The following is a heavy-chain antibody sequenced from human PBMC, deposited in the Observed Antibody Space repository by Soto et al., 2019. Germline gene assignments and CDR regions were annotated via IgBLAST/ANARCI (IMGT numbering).Heavy chain of an antibody. Sequence: EVQLLESGGGLVQLGGSLRLSCAASGFTFSSFAMGWVRQAPVKGLEWASAISGSGDSTYYADPVKGRFTISRDNSKNTLYLQMNSLRAEDTAVYYCARRGSGSYDYWGQGTLVTVSS. CDR1: GFTFSSFA. CDR2: ISGSGDST. J-gene: IGHJ4*02. CDR3: ARRGSGSYDY. V-gene: IGHV3-23*01. D-gene: IGHD1-26*01.